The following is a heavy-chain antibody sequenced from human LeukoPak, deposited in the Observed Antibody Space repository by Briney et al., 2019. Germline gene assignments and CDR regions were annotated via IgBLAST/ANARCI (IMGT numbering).Heavy chain of an antibody. Sequence: GASVKVSCKTSGYTFTDYYIHWVRQAPGQGLEWMGRINPNSGDTYYEQNFQGRVTMTRDTSISTAYTELSGLRSDDTAVYYCARDAPYYYDSSGYYYPNFEYWGQGTLVTVSS. J-gene: IGHJ4*02. D-gene: IGHD3-22*01. CDR1: GYTFTDYY. CDR2: INPNSGDT. CDR3: ARDAPYYYDSSGYYYPNFEY. V-gene: IGHV1-2*06.